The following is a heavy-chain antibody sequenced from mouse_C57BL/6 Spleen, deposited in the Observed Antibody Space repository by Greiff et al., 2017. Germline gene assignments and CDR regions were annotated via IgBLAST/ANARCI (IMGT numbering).Heavy chain of an antibody. J-gene: IGHJ4*01. CDR1: GYTFTSYT. D-gene: IGHD2-2*01. V-gene: IGHV1-4*01. CDR2: INPSSGYT. CDR3: AGEGNDEYAMDY. Sequence: QVQLQQSGAELARPGASVKMSCKASGYTFTSYTMHWVKQRPGQGLEWIGNINPSSGYTKYNQKFKDKATLTADKSSSTAYMQLSSLTSEDSAVYYCAGEGNDEYAMDYWGQGTSVTVSS.